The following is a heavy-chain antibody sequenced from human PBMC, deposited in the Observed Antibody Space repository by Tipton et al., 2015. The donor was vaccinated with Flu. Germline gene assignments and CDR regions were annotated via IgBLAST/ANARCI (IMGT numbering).Heavy chain of an antibody. Sequence: TLSLTCTVSGDSISNYYWSWIRQPPGKGLEWIGSIYYTGSTNYNPSLTSRVTISVDTSKNQFSLKLSSVAAADTAVFYCARHLKNEFSTLRHMDVWGEGTTVTVSS. D-gene: IGHD3-16*02. CDR3: ARHLKNEFSTLRHMDV. CDR1: GDSISNYY. V-gene: IGHV4-59*08. CDR2: IYYTGST. J-gene: IGHJ6*03.